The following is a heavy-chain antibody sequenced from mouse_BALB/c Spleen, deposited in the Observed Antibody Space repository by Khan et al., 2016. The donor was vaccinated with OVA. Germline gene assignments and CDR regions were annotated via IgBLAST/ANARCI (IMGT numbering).Heavy chain of an antibody. D-gene: IGHD2-14*01. J-gene: IGHJ3*01. Sequence: QIQLVQSGAELARPGASVKMSCRASGYTFTSYTIHWIKLRPGQGLEWIGYINPSNGYTNYNQKFKDKATLTADKSSTTAYMELSSLTSDDSALYNGVRDGAYHRSDGWFAYWGQGTLVTVSA. V-gene: IGHV1-4*01. CDR3: VRDGAYHRSDGWFAY. CDR2: INPSNGYT. CDR1: GYTFTSYT.